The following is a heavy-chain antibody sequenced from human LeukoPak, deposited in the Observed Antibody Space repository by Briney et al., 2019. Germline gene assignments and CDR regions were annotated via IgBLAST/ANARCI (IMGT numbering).Heavy chain of an antibody. CDR1: GFTFSSYW. CDR3: LTSTRSHRFDY. J-gene: IGHJ4*02. Sequence: GGSLRLSCAASGFTFSSYWMCWVRQAPGKGLEWVAIIKQDGSDKYYVDSVEGRFIISRDNAKNSLYLQMNSLRAEDTAVYYCLTSTRSHRFDYWGQGTLVTVSS. CDR2: IKQDGSDK. V-gene: IGHV3-7*01. D-gene: IGHD2-15*01.